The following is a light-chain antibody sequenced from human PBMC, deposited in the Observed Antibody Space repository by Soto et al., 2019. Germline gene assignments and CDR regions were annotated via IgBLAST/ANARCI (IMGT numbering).Light chain of an antibody. CDR2: GAS. CDR3: QHRET. Sequence: EIVLTQSPGTLSLSPGERATLSCRASQSVSSSYLAWYQQKPGQAPRLLIYGASSRATGVPDRFSGSGSGTDFTLTISRLEPEDFAVYYGQHRETFGQGTKVEI. J-gene: IGKJ1*01. CDR1: QSVSSSY. V-gene: IGKV3-20*01.